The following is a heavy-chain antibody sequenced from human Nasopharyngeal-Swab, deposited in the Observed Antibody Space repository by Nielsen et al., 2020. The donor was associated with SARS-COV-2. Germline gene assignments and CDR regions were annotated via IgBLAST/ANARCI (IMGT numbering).Heavy chain of an antibody. D-gene: IGHD3-22*01. J-gene: IGHJ3*02. V-gene: IGHV4-61*08. CDR3: AREVHYYDSSGPGGSTI. CDR1: GGSISSGGYY. CDR2: IYYSGST. Sequence: SETLSLTCTVSGGSISSGGYYWSWIRQHPGKGLEWIGYIYYSGSTNYNPSLKSRVTISVDTSKNQFSLKLSSVTAADTAVYYCAREVHYYDSSGPGGSTIWGQGTMVTVSS.